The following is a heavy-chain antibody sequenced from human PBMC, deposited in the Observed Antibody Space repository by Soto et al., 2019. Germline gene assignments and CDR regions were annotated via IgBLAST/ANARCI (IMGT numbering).Heavy chain of an antibody. D-gene: IGHD6-19*01. J-gene: IGHJ4*02. V-gene: IGHV1-69*01. Sequence: QVQLVQSGAEVKKPGSSVKVSCKASGGTFSSYAISWVRQAPGQGLEWMGGIIPIFGTANYAQKFEGRVTITADESTSTAYMDLSSLRSEDTAVYFCTRGGGSSGWFDYWGQRTLVTVSS. CDR2: IIPIFGTA. CDR3: TRGGGSSGWFDY. CDR1: GGTFSSYA.